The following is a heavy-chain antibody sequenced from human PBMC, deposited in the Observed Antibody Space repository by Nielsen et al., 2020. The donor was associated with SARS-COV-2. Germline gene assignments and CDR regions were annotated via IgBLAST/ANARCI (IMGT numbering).Heavy chain of an antibody. J-gene: IGHJ4*02. V-gene: IGHV3-7*01. CDR2: IKQDGSEK. CDR3: ARLSSSSWYFDY. D-gene: IGHD6-13*01. Sequence: GESLKISCAASGFTFSSYWMSWVRQAPGKGLEWVANIKQDGSEKYYVYSVKGRFTISRDNAKNSLYLQMNSLRAEDTAVYYCARLSSSSWYFDYWGQGTLVTVSS. CDR1: GFTFSSYW.